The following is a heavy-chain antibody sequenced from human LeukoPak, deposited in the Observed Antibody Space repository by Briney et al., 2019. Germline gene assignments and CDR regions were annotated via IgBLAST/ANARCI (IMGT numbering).Heavy chain of an antibody. CDR1: GGSISSGSYY. CDR2: IYTSGST. Sequence: SETLSLTCTVSGGSISSGSYYWSWIRQPAGRGLEWIGRIYTSGSTNYNPSLKSRVTISVDTSKNQFSLKLSSVTAADTAVYYCARGIVLMVYAPDYMDVWGKGTTVTVSS. D-gene: IGHD2-8*01. J-gene: IGHJ6*03. V-gene: IGHV4-61*02. CDR3: ARGIVLMVYAPDYMDV.